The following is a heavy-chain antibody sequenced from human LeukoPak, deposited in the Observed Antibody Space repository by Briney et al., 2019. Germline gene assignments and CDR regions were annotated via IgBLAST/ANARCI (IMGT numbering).Heavy chain of an antibody. V-gene: IGHV4-38-2*02. CDR1: GYSISSGYY. Sequence: SETLSLTCTVSGYSISSGYYLGWIRQAPGKGLEWIGSIYHSGSTYYNPSLKSRVTISVDTSNNQSSLTLSSVTAADTAVYYCAGIMQLASLDYWGQGTLVTVSS. D-gene: IGHD6-13*01. CDR2: IYHSGST. J-gene: IGHJ4*02. CDR3: AGIMQLASLDY.